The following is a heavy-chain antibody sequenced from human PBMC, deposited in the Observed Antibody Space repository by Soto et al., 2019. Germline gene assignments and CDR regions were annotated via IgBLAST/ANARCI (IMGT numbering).Heavy chain of an antibody. V-gene: IGHV4-39*01. CDR3: ARHGLEWLLSNWFDP. J-gene: IGHJ5*02. D-gene: IGHD3-3*01. Sequence: PSETLSLTCTVSGGSISSSSYYWGWIRQPPGKGLEWIGSIYYSGSTYYNPSLKSRVTISVDTSKNQFSLKLSSVTAADTAVYYCARHGLEWLLSNWFDPWGQGTLVTVSS. CDR2: IYYSGST. CDR1: GGSISSSSYY.